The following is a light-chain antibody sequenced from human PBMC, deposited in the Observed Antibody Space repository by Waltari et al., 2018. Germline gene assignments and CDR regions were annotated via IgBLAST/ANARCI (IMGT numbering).Light chain of an antibody. J-gene: IGLJ3*02. Sequence: QSVLIQPPSASETPGQRVTISCSGSNSNIGSNYVCWYLHLPGTAPELLIYRNYQRPSGVPCRLPGLKVVNSAFLAIGGLRSEDEADYYCAALDDNLRAWVFGGGTKLTVL. V-gene: IGLV1-47*01. CDR2: RNY. CDR1: NSNIGSNY. CDR3: AALDDNLRAWV.